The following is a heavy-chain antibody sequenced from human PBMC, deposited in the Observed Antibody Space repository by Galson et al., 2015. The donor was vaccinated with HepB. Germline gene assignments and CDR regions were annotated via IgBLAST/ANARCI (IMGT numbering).Heavy chain of an antibody. CDR2: INSDGSST. J-gene: IGHJ4*02. D-gene: IGHD1-1*01. CDR1: GFTFSSYW. V-gene: IGHV3-74*01. CDR3: ARDWGKWNDGDY. Sequence: SLRLSCAASGFTFSSYWMHWVRQAPGKGLVWVSRINSDGSSTTYADSVKGRFTISRDNAKNTLYLQMNSLRAEDTAVYYCARDWGKWNDGDYWGQGTLVTVSS.